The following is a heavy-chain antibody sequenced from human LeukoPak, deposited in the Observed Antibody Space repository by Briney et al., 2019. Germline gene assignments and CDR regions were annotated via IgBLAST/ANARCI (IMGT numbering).Heavy chain of an antibody. CDR2: IKQDGSEK. Sequence: GGSLRLSCAASGFTISSYWMNWVRQAPGKGLEWVANIKQDGSEKKYVDSAKGRFTISRDNTQNSLYLQMNNLRVEDTAVYYCAAGRGSLIDYWGQGTLVTASS. D-gene: IGHD3-10*01. J-gene: IGHJ4*02. CDR3: AAGRGSLIDY. V-gene: IGHV3-7*01. CDR1: GFTISSYW.